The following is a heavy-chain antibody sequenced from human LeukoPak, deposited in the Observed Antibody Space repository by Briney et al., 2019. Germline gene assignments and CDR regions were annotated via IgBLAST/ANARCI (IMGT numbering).Heavy chain of an antibody. D-gene: IGHD3-10*01. J-gene: IGHJ5*02. CDR1: GFTFSSYW. CDR3: ARDINPWFGELLSGPNWFDP. V-gene: IGHV3-7*01. Sequence: GGSLRLSCAASGFTFSSYWMSWVRQAPGKGLEWVANIKQDGSEKYYVDSVKGRFTISRDNAKNSLYLQMNSLRAEDTAVYYCARDINPWFGELLSGPNWFDPWSQGTLVTVSS. CDR2: IKQDGSEK.